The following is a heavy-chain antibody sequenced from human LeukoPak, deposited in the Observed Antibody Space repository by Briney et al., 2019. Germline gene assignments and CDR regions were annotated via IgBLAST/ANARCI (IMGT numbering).Heavy chain of an antibody. J-gene: IGHJ5*02. V-gene: IGHV1-46*01. D-gene: IGHD6-13*01. CDR1: GYTSTSYY. CDR2: INPSGGST. Sequence: ASVKVSCKASGYTSTSYYMHWVRQAPGQGLEWMGIINPSGGSTSYAQKFQGRVTMTRDTSTSTVYMELSSLRSEDTAVYYCARDWDSRHHFSLWLDPWGQGTLVTVSS. CDR3: ARDWDSRHHFSLWLDP.